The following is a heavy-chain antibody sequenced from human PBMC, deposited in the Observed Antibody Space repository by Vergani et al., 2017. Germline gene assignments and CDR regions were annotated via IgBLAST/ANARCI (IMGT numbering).Heavy chain of an antibody. J-gene: IGHJ4*02. CDR2: IYYSGST. V-gene: IGHV4-59*01. Sequence: QVQLQESGPGLVKPSETLALTCTVSGGSISSYYWSWIRQPPGKGLEWIGHIYYSGSTNYNPSLKSRVTISVDTSKNQFSLKLSSVTAADTAVYYCARDRSGATIFDYWGQGTLVTVSS. CDR3: ARDRSGATIFDY. CDR1: GGSISSYY. D-gene: IGHD1-26*01.